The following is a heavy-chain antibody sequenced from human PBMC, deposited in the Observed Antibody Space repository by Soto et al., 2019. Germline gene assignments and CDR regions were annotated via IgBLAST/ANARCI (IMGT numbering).Heavy chain of an antibody. Sequence: VASVKVSCKASGGTFSSYAISWVRQAPGQGLEWMGGIIPIFGTANYTQKFQGRVTITADKSTSTAYMELSSLRSEETAVYYCARVVTIFGVVMVEDYYGMDVWGQGTTVTVSS. D-gene: IGHD3-3*01. CDR3: ARVVTIFGVVMVEDYYGMDV. V-gene: IGHV1-69*06. J-gene: IGHJ6*02. CDR2: IIPIFGTA. CDR1: GGTFSSYA.